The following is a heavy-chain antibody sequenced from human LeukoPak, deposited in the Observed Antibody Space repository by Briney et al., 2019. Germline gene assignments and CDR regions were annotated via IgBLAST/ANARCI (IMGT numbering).Heavy chain of an antibody. D-gene: IGHD1-26*01. CDR3: ARDPYSGSYGDYYYYYMDV. CDR2: IKQDGSEK. J-gene: IGHJ6*03. V-gene: IGHV3-7*01. CDR1: GFIFSSYW. Sequence: AGGSLRLSCAASGFIFSSYWMTWVRQAPGKGLEWVANIKQDGSEKFYMDSVKGRFTISRDNDKNSLYVQMNTLRAEDTAIYYCARDPYSGSYGDYYYYYMDVWGKGTTVTISS.